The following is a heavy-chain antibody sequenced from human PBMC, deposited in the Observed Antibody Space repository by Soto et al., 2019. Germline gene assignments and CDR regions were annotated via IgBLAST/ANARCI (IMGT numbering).Heavy chain of an antibody. Sequence: PSETLSLTCAVYGGSFSGYYWSWIRQPPGKGLEWIGEINHSGSTNYNPSLKSRVTISVDTSKNQFSLKLSSVTAADTAVYYCARVSTVTTNLFDYWGQGTLVTVSS. D-gene: IGHD4-17*01. CDR1: GGSFSGYY. J-gene: IGHJ4*02. V-gene: IGHV4-34*01. CDR2: INHSGST. CDR3: ARVSTVTTNLFDY.